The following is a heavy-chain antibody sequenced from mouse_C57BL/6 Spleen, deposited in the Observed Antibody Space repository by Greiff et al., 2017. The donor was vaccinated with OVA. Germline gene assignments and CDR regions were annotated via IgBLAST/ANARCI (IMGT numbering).Heavy chain of an antibody. V-gene: IGHV1-82*01. CDR2: IYPGDGDT. J-gene: IGHJ4*01. D-gene: IGHD2-3*01. CDR3: APYDGYYSAMDY. CDR1: GYAFSSSW. Sequence: QVQLQQSGPELVKPGASVKISCKASGYAFSSSWMNWVKQRPGKGLEWIGRIYPGDGDTNYNGKFKGKATLTADKSSSTAYMQLSSLTSEDSAVYFCAPYDGYYSAMDYWGQGTSVTVSS.